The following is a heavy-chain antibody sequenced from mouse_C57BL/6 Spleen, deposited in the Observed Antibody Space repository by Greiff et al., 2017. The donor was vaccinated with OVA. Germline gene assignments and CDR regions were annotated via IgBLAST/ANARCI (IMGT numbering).Heavy chain of an antibody. D-gene: IGHD1-1*01. J-gene: IGHJ4*01. Sequence: VQLQQSGAELARPGASVKLSCKASGYTFTSYGISWVKQRTGQGLEWIGEIYPRSGNTYYNEKFKGKATLTAEKSSSTAYMELRSLTSEDSAVYFCARSDYGSSPLAMDYWGQGTSVTVSS. CDR3: ARSDYGSSPLAMDY. V-gene: IGHV1-81*01. CDR1: GYTFTSYG. CDR2: IYPRSGNT.